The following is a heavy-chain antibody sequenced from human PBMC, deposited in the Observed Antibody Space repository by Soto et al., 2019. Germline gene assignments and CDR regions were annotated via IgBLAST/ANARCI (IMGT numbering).Heavy chain of an antibody. J-gene: IGHJ6*02. V-gene: IGHV1-18*01. D-gene: IGHD2-8*02. CDR1: DNTFTHYG. CDR3: AATGGNYFGLDV. Sequence: ASVKVSCKSSDNTFTHYGINWVRQAPGQGLEWMGWISGYNGNTKYAQKFQDRVTMTADTSTRTAFMEVRSLTSDDTGVYFCAATGGNYFGLDVCGQGTTVTVSS. CDR2: ISGYNGNT.